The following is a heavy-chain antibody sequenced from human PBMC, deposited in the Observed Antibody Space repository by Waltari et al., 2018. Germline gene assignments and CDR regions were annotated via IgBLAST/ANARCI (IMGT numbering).Heavy chain of an antibody. CDR2: IKSTVDGGTT. CDR3: LFVDTALIIPDVFDL. Sequence: EVQLVESGGGLVKPGVSLRLSCSASGFPFSKAWMTWRRQAPGKGLEWVGRIKSTVDGGTTDYAAPVQGRFTISRDDSKNTLYLQMSSLRTEDTAVYYCLFVDTALIIPDVFDLWGQGTLVTVSS. CDR1: GFPFSKAW. D-gene: IGHD5-18*01. V-gene: IGHV3-15*01. J-gene: IGHJ3*01.